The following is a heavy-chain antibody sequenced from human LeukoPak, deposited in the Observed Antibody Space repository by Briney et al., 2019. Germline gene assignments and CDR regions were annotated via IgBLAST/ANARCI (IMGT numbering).Heavy chain of an antibody. D-gene: IGHD1-26*01. V-gene: IGHV4-39*01. CDR3: ARRGGNYADY. CDR1: GGSISSYY. J-gene: IGHJ4*02. CDR2: IYYSGST. Sequence: SETLSLTCTVSGGSISSYYWGWIRQPPGKGLGWIGSIYYSGSTYYNPSLKSRVTISVDTSKNQFSLKLSSVTAADTAVYYCARRGGNYADYWGQGTLVTVSS.